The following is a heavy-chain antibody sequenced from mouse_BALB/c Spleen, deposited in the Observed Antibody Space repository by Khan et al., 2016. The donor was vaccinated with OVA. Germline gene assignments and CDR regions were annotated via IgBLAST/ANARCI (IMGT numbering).Heavy chain of an antibody. CDR1: GFTFSTYG. CDR3: TRLAYYYNSEGFAY. V-gene: IGHV5-6*01. Sequence: EVELVESGGDLVKPGGSLKLSCAASGFTFSTYGMSWVRQIPDKRLEWVSAISTGGSYTYYPDSVQGRFTISRDNAKNTLYLQMSSLKSEDTAMYYCTRLAYYYNSEGFAYWGQGTLVTVSA. J-gene: IGHJ3*01. D-gene: IGHD1-1*01. CDR2: ISTGGSYT.